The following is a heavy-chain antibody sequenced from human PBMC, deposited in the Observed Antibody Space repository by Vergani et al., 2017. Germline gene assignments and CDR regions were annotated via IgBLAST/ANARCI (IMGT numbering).Heavy chain of an antibody. D-gene: IGHD3-16*01. CDR1: GGSLSISSYY. CDR3: TRRGLLGWFDP. J-gene: IGHJ5*02. CDR2: IYSADNT. Sequence: LQLQESGPGLVKPSETLSLTCTVSGGSLSISSYYWGWIRQPPGKGLEWVSFIYSADNTYYADSVKGRFSISRDISKNTLYLQMNSLRAEDTAVYYCTRRGLLGWFDPWGQGTLVTVSS. V-gene: IGHV3-66*02.